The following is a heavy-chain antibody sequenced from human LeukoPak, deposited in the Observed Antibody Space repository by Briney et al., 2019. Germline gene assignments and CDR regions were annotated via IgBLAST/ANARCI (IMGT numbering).Heavy chain of an antibody. J-gene: IGHJ4*02. V-gene: IGHV3-30*02. CDR2: MRYDGSNK. CDR3: AKDWGGGSITGETPYFDY. CDR1: GFTFSSYG. Sequence: GGSLRLSCAASGFTFSSYGMHWVRQAPGKGLEWVAFMRYDGSNKYYADSVKGRFTISRDNSKNTLYLQMNSLRAEDTAVYYCAKDWGGGSITGETPYFDYWGQGTLVTVSS. D-gene: IGHD1-20*01.